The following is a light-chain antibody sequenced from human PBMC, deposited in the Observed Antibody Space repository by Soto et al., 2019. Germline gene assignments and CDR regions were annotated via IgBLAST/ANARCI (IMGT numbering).Light chain of an antibody. V-gene: IGLV2-14*01. CDR3: SSSTTSYTQV. CDR1: SSDVGGYNY. CDR2: AVT. Sequence: QSVLTQPGSVSGSPGQSITISGTGTSSDVGGYNYVSWYQHHPGKVPTLMIYAVTNRPSGISNRFSGSKSGNTASLTISGVQAEDEDDYYSSSSTTSYTQVFGGGTKLTVL. J-gene: IGLJ2*01.